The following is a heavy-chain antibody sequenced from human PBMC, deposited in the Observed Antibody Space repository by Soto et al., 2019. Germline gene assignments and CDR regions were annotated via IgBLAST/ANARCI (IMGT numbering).Heavy chain of an antibody. Sequence: QVQVVQSGDEVKKPGASVKVSCKASGYTFTNYGFSWVRQAPGQGLEWMGWISGYNGNTKYAEKFQGRVPMTTDTSPSTAHMEVRSLRSDDTAVYYCAREGQAPYYYYGMDVWGQGTAVTVSS. J-gene: IGHJ6*02. CDR3: AREGQAPYYYYGMDV. V-gene: IGHV1-18*01. CDR2: ISGYNGNT. CDR1: GYTFTNYG.